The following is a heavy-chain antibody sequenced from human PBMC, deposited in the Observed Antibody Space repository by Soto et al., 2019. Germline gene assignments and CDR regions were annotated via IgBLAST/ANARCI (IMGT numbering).Heavy chain of an antibody. Sequence: QVQLVESGGGVVQPGRSLRLSCAASGFTFSRYAMHWVRQAPGKGLEWVAVISYDGSNKYYADSVKGRFTISRDNFKNTLYLQMNSLRGEDTAVYYCARAESSSWHNFDYWGQGTLVTVSS. D-gene: IGHD6-13*01. V-gene: IGHV3-30-3*01. CDR3: ARAESSSWHNFDY. CDR2: ISYDGSNK. J-gene: IGHJ4*02. CDR1: GFTFSRYA.